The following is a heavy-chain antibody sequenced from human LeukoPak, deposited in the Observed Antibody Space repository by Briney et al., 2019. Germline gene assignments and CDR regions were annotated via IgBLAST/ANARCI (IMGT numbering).Heavy chain of an antibody. J-gene: IGHJ4*02. CDR1: GYTFRSYL. CDR2: ILQVGGEK. CDR3: ARGGGYRGYDN. Sequence: GGSLRVSCAASGYTFRSYLMSWVRQAPGKGLEWVANILQVGGEKYYAESVKGRFTISRDNAKNSLYLQMNSLRAEDTAVYYCARGGGYRGYDNWGQGTLVSVSP. D-gene: IGHD5-12*01. V-gene: IGHV3-7*01.